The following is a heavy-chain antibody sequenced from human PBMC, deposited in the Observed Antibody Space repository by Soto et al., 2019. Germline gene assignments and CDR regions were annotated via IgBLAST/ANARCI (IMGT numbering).Heavy chain of an antibody. CDR3: ARGGYYWDH. CDR2: IGSGGTI. Sequence: GGVLRLSCATSGFTFSDYEMTWVRQAPGKGLEWVSYIGSGGTIFYADAVKGRFTIYRDNAKNSLFLQVNSLRYEDTAVYYCARGGYYWDHWGQGTLVTVSS. CDR1: GFTFSDYE. V-gene: IGHV3-48*03. D-gene: IGHD3-3*01. J-gene: IGHJ4*02.